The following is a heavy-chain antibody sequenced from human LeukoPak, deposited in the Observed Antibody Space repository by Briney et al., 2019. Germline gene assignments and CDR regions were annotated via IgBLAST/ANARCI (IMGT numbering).Heavy chain of an antibody. CDR2: ISYDGSNK. CDR1: GFTFSSYA. V-gene: IGHV3-30-3*01. J-gene: IGHJ4*02. Sequence: GGSLRLSCAAAGFTFSSYAMHWVRQAPGKGLEWVAVISYDGSNKYYADSVKGRFTISRDNSKNTLYLQMNSLRAEDTAVYYCARVSYYYDSSGPYDYWGQGTLVTVSS. D-gene: IGHD3-22*01. CDR3: ARVSYYYDSSGPYDY.